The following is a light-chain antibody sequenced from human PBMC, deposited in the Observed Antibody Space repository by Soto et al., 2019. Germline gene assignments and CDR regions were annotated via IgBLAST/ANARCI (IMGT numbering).Light chain of an antibody. Sequence: QTVVTQSPSASASLGASVKLTCTLSSGQSSYAIAWHQQQPEKGPRYLMKLNSDGSHSKGDGIPDRFSGSSSGAERYLTISSLQSEDEADYYCQTWGTGIRVFGGGTKLTVL. V-gene: IGLV4-69*01. CDR1: SGQSSYA. CDR3: QTWGTGIRV. CDR2: LNSDGSH. J-gene: IGLJ3*02.